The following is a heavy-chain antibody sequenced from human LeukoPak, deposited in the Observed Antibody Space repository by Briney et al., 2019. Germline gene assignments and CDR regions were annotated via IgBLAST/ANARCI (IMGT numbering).Heavy chain of an antibody. V-gene: IGHV1-24*01. J-gene: IGHJ3*02. Sequence: VASVKVSCKVSGYILSKLSMHWVRQAPGKGLEWMGGFDPEDGETIYAQKFQGRVTMTEDTSTDTAYMELSSLRSEDTAVYYCARARWELLGNDAFDIWGQGTMVTVSS. CDR1: GYILSKLS. D-gene: IGHD1-26*01. CDR2: FDPEDGET. CDR3: ARARWELLGNDAFDI.